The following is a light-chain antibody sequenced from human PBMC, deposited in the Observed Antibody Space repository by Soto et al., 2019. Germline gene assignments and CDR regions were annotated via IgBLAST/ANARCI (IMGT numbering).Light chain of an antibody. Sequence: FMLTQPHSVSESPGKTLSISCTRSSGSIANNYVQWYQQRPGSAPTTVIYENNQRLSGVPDRFSGSTDGSSNSASLTISGLQTEDEADYYCQAWGTGGVFGGGTKVTVL. J-gene: IGLJ3*02. CDR2: ENN. CDR3: QAWGTGGV. V-gene: IGLV6-57*04. CDR1: SGSIANNY.